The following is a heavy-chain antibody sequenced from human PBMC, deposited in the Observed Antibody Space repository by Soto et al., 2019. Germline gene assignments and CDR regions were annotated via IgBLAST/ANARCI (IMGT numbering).Heavy chain of an antibody. CDR2: ISAYNGNT. D-gene: IGHD3-10*01. CDR1: GYTFTSYG. V-gene: IGHV1-18*01. Sequence: QVQLVQSGAEVKKPGASVKVSCKASGYTFTSYGISWVRQAPGQGLEWMGWISAYNGNTNYAQKLQGRVTMTTDTSTSTAYMELRSLRSDDTAVYYCARDLIERLLWFGESSSAFDYWGQGTLVTVSS. CDR3: ARDLIERLLWFGESSSAFDY. J-gene: IGHJ4*02.